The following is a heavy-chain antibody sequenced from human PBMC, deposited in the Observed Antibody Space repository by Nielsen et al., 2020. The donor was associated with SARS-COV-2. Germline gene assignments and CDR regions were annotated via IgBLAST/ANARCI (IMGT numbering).Heavy chain of an antibody. J-gene: IGHJ2*01. V-gene: IGHV3-23*01. CDR2: ISGSGGTT. CDR3: ARDVRFVVVPAANPDWYFDL. D-gene: IGHD2-2*01. Sequence: GGSLRLSYAASGFTFSSYWMSWVRQAPGKGLEWVSTISGSGGTTYYADSVKGRFTISRDNSKNTLYLQTNSLRSEDTAVYYCARDVRFVVVPAANPDWYFDLWGRGTLVTVSS. CDR1: GFTFSSYW.